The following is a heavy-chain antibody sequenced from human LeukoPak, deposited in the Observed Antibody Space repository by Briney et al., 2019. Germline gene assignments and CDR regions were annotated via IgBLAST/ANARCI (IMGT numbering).Heavy chain of an antibody. V-gene: IGHV1-69*13. CDR3: ARDRTPEYGHAE. CDR2: IIPIFGTA. CDR1: GGTFSSYA. D-gene: IGHD6-6*01. Sequence: SVKVSCKASGGTFSSYAISWVRQAPGQGLEWMGGIIPIFGTANYAQKYQGRVTITADESTSTAYMELSSLRSEDTAVYYCARDRTPEYGHAEWGQGTLVTVSS. J-gene: IGHJ4*02.